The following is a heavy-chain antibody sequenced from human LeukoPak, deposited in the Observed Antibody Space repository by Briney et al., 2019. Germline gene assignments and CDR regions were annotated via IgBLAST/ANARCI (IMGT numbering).Heavy chain of an antibody. CDR1: GFTFSSYS. CDR2: IHPDGNEK. V-gene: IGHV3-7*04. J-gene: IGHJ4*02. Sequence: GGSLRLSCAASGFTFSSYSMNWVRQTPGKGLEWVANIHPDGNEKYHVGSVKGRFTISRDNAKNSLYLQMNSLRVEDTAVYYCARGDDFSGDYWGQGTLVTVSS. D-gene: IGHD2-21*02. CDR3: ARGDDFSGDY.